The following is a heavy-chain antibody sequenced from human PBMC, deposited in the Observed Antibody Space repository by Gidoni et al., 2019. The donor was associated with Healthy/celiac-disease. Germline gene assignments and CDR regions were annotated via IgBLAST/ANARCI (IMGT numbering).Heavy chain of an antibody. J-gene: IGHJ4*02. CDR2: RSYDGSTK. D-gene: IGHD3-22*01. V-gene: IGHV3-30-3*01. Sequence: QVKLVEYGGGVVQPGRALRRPCAVYGVTFSSYAMNWVRQAPGKGLEEVAVRSYDGSTKYYADSLKALFTISRDHSKNSLYLHMNSLGAEHTAVYYCARGDVYYYDILGDYCGQGTLVTVSS. CDR1: GVTFSSYA. CDR3: ARGDVYYYDILGDY.